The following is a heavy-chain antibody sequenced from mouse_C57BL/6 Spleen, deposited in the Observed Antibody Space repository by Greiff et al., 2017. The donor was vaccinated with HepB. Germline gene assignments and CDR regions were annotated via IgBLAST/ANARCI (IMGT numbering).Heavy chain of an antibody. Sequence: VQLQQSGAELVRPGASVTLSCKASGYTFTDYEMHWVKQTPVHGLEWIGAIDPETGGTAYNQKFKGKAILTADKSSSTAYMELRSLTSEDSAVYYCTYYGSTPYYFDYWGQGTTLTVSS. J-gene: IGHJ2*01. D-gene: IGHD1-1*01. V-gene: IGHV1-15*01. CDR2: IDPETGGT. CDR1: GYTFTDYE. CDR3: TYYGSTPYYFDY.